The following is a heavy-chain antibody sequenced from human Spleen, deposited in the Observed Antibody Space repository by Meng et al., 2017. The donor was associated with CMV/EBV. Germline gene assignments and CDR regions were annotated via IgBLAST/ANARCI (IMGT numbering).Heavy chain of an antibody. CDR2: IKHSGST. J-gene: IGHJ4*02. CDR3: ARVIVVVPAAIGYYFDY. Sequence: SETLSLTCAVYGGSFSGYYWSWIRQPPGKGLEWIGEIKHSGSTNYNPSLKSRVTISVDTSKNQFSLKLSSVTAADTAVYYCARVIVVVPAAIGYYFDYWGQGTLVTVSS. V-gene: IGHV4-34*01. CDR1: GGSFSGYY. D-gene: IGHD2-2*02.